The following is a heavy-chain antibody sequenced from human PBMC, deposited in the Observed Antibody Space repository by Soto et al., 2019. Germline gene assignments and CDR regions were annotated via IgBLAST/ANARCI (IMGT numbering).Heavy chain of an antibody. Sequence: QVQLVESGGGVVQPGRSLRLSCAASGFTFSSYGMHWVRQAPGEGLEWVAVIWYDGSNKYYADSVKGRFTISRDNSKNTLYLQMNSLRAEDTAVYYCARDLSIAVAGTSGAFDIWGQGTMVTVSS. J-gene: IGHJ3*02. D-gene: IGHD6-19*01. CDR2: IWYDGSNK. CDR1: GFTFSSYG. CDR3: ARDLSIAVAGTSGAFDI. V-gene: IGHV3-33*01.